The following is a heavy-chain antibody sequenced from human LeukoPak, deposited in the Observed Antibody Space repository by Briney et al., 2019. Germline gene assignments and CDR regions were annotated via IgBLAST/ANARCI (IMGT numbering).Heavy chain of an antibody. V-gene: IGHV1-18*01. CDR3: ARGQLANNRYYYYYMDV. D-gene: IGHD6-13*01. CDR1: GYTFTGYG. Sequence: ASVKVSCKASGYTFTGYGISWVRQAPGQGLEWMGWISAYNGNTNYAQKLQGRVTMTTDTSTSTAYMELRSLRSDDTAVYYCARGQLANNRYYYYYMDVWGKGTTVTVSS. J-gene: IGHJ6*03. CDR2: ISAYNGNT.